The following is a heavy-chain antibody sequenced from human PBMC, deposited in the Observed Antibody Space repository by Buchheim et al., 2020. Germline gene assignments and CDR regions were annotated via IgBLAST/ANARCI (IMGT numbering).Heavy chain of an antibody. V-gene: IGHV3-7*01. CDR1: GFTLSSYW. CDR2: IKQDGSRK. CDR3: ARWGYDILTDYYYYDY. J-gene: IGHJ4*02. D-gene: IGHD3-9*01. Sequence: EVQVVESGGGLVQPGGSLRLSCAAFGFTLSSYWMSWVRQAPGKGLEWVANIKQDGSRKSYGDSVKGRFTISRDNAKNPLYLQMNSLRAEDTAVYYCARWGYDILTDYYYYDYWGQGTL.